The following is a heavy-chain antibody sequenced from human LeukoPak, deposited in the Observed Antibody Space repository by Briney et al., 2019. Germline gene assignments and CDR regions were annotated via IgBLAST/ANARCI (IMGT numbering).Heavy chain of an antibody. D-gene: IGHD3-22*01. V-gene: IGHV4-59*01. J-gene: IGHJ3*02. Sequence: SETLSLTCTVSGGSISSYYWSWIRQPPGKGLEWIGYIYYSGSTNYNPSLKCRVTISVDTSKNQFSLKLSSVTAADTAVYYCARALNYYDSSGSRVDAFDIWGQGTMVTVSS. CDR3: ARALNYYDSSGSRVDAFDI. CDR2: IYYSGST. CDR1: GGSISSYY.